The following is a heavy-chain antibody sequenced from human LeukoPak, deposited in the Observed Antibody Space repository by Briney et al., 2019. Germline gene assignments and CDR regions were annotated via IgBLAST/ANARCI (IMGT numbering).Heavy chain of an antibody. J-gene: IGHJ6*03. CDR3: ARRYYHYYYMDV. V-gene: IGHV4-34*01. Sequence: PSETLSLTCAVYGGSFSGYSWSWIRQPPGKGLEWIGEIKYSGSTNYNPSLKSRVTISADTSENQFSLRSSSVTAADTAVYYCARRYYHYYYMDVWGKGTTVTISS. CDR2: IKYSGST. CDR1: GGSFSGYS.